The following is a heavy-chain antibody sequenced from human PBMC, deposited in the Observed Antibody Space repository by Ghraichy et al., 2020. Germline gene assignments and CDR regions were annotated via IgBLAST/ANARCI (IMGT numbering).Heavy chain of an antibody. J-gene: IGHJ6*02. Sequence: SETLSLTCAVYGGSFSGYYWSWIRQPPGKGLEWIGEINHSGSTNYNPSLKSRVTISVDTSKNQFSLKLSSVTAADTAVYYCARDMRPGLWFGEPQRVYYYYGMDVWGQGTTVTVSS. CDR1: GGSFSGYY. CDR3: ARDMRPGLWFGEPQRVYYYYGMDV. D-gene: IGHD3-10*01. CDR2: INHSGST. V-gene: IGHV4-34*01.